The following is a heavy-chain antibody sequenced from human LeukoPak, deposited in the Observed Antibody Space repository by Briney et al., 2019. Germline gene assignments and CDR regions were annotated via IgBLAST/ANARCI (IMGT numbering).Heavy chain of an antibody. CDR3: ARDHHCSGGSCYRGPYYYYGMDV. Sequence: GGSLRLSCSASGFTFSNYAMHWVRQAPGKGLEHVSAINSNGGSTYYADSVKGRFTISRDNSKNTLYLQMSSLRAEDTAVYYCARDHHCSGGSCYRGPYYYYGMDVWGRGTTVTVSS. D-gene: IGHD2-15*01. J-gene: IGHJ6*02. CDR2: INSNGGST. CDR1: GFTFSNYA. V-gene: IGHV3-64D*09.